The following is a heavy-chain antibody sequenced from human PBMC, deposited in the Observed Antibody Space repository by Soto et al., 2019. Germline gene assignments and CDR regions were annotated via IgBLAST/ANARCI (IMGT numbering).Heavy chain of an antibody. D-gene: IGHD4-4*01. Sequence: QVHLVESGGGVVQPGRSLRLSCAASGFTFSSYGMHWVRQAPGKGLEWGAVMSNDGTSRFYADSVKGRFTISRDNSKNTLYLQMNSLRAADTAIYYCAKVRVKDYYYYAMDVWGQGTTVTVSS. V-gene: IGHV3-30*18. CDR2: MSNDGTSR. CDR1: GFTFSSYG. J-gene: IGHJ6*02. CDR3: AKVRVKDYYYYAMDV.